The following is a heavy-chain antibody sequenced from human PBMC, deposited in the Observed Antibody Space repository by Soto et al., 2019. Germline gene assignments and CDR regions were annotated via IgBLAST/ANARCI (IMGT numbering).Heavy chain of an antibody. CDR2: IDPSDSYT. D-gene: IGHD2-15*01. V-gene: IGHV5-10-1*01. J-gene: IGHJ4*02. CDR1: VYSFTSYW. CDR3: AIVDIVATTLGYCSGGSCQHGFDY. Sequence: PGESLKISCKGSVYSFTSYWISWLRQMPGKGLEGMGRIDPSDSYTNYSPSFPGHVTISPDKSISTAYLQWSSLKASDTAMYYCAIVDIVATTLGYCSGGSCQHGFDYWGQGTLVTVSS.